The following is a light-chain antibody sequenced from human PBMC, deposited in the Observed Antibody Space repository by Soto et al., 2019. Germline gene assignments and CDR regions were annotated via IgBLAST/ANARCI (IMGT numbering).Light chain of an antibody. CDR1: QSVSSN. CDR3: QQYNNWPPIT. V-gene: IGKV3-15*01. CDR2: GAS. Sequence: EIVMTQSPATLSVSPGERATLSCRASQSVSSNLAWYQQKPGQAPRLLISGASTRATGIPARFSGSGSGTEFTLTISRLQSEDFAVYYWQQYNNWPPITFGQGTRLEIK. J-gene: IGKJ5*01.